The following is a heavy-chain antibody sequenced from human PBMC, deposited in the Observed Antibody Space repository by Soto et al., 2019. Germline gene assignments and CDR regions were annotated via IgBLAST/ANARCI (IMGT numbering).Heavy chain of an antibody. CDR1: GFTFSSYA. J-gene: IGHJ3*02. D-gene: IGHD6-13*01. Sequence: EVQLLESGGGLVQPGGSLRLSCAASGFTFSSYAMSWVRQAPGKGLEWVSAISGSGGSTYYADSVKGRFTISRDNSKNTLYLQRNSLRAEDTAVYYCAKLGYSSSWREGDAFDIWGQGTMVTVSS. CDR3: AKLGYSSSWREGDAFDI. V-gene: IGHV3-23*01. CDR2: ISGSGGST.